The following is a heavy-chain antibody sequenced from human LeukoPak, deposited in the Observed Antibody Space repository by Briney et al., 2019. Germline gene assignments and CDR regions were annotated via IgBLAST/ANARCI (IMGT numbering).Heavy chain of an antibody. V-gene: IGHV1-3*01. Sequence: GASVKVSCKASGYTFTSYAMHWVRQAPGQRLEWMGWINAGNGNTKYSQKFQGRVTITRDTSASTAYMELSSLRSEDTAVYYCARDLEAIFGVVIGYGMDVWGQGTTVTVSS. J-gene: IGHJ6*02. CDR1: GYTFTSYA. D-gene: IGHD3-3*01. CDR2: INAGNGNT. CDR3: ARDLEAIFGVVIGYGMDV.